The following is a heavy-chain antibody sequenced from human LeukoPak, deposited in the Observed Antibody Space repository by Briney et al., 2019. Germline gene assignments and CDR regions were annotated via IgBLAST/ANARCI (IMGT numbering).Heavy chain of an antibody. CDR2: IIPIFGTA. CDR1: VGTFISYA. V-gene: IGHV1-69*13. Sequence: SVEVSCKASVGTFISYAISWVRQAPGQGLEWMGGIIPIFGTANYAQKFQGRVTITADESTSTAYMELSSLRSEDTAVYYCARLTVLDDHHPMYNWFDPWGQGTLVTVSS. CDR3: ARLTVLDDHHPMYNWFDP. J-gene: IGHJ5*02. D-gene: IGHD3-10*02.